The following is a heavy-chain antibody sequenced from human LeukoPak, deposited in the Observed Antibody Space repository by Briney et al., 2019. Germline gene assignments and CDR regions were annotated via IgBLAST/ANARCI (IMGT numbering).Heavy chain of an antibody. Sequence: GGSLRLSCAASGFTFSSYSMNWVRQAPGKGLEWVSSISSSSSYIYCADSVKGRFTISRDNAKNSLYLQMNSLRAEDTAVYYCARSTRYNWFDPWGQGTLVTVSS. V-gene: IGHV3-21*01. CDR3: ARSTRYNWFDP. J-gene: IGHJ5*02. CDR2: ISSSSSYI. CDR1: GFTFSSYS.